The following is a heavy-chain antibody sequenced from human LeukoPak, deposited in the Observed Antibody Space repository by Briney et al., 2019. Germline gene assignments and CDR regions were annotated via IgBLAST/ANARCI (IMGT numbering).Heavy chain of an antibody. J-gene: IGHJ2*01. V-gene: IGHV3-9*01. Sequence: PGRSLRLSCAASGFTFDDYAMHWVRQAPGKGLEWVSGISYNSDTIAYADSVKGRFTISRDNAKNSLYLQMNSLRAEDTALYYCAKDYCVGVCYSGWYFDLSGRGTLVTVYS. CDR2: ISYNSDTI. CDR1: GFTFDDYA. CDR3: AKDYCVGVCYSGWYFDL. D-gene: IGHD2-21*02.